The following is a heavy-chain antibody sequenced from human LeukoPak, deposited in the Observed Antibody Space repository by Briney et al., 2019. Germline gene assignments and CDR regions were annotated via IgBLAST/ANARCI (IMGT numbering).Heavy chain of an antibody. V-gene: IGHV3-23*01. CDR1: RFTFSSYA. J-gene: IGHJ4*02. CDR2: ISSGGGDT. Sequence: PGGSLRLSCAASRFTFSSYAMSWVRQAPGKGLEWISFISSGGGDTYYTDSVKGRFTISRDNSENTLYLQMNGLRAEDTAVYYCAKHPPAPPYATLTGYYLDWWGQGTLVTVSS. CDR3: AKHPPAPPYATLTGYYLDW. D-gene: IGHD3-9*01.